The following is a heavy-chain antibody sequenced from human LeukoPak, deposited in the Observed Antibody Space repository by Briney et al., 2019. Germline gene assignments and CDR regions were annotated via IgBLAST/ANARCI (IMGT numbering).Heavy chain of an antibody. CDR1: GFTFSSYG. CDR3: AKDRVVLRFLEWSSFDY. CDR2: IRYDGSNK. V-gene: IGHV3-30*02. J-gene: IGHJ4*02. D-gene: IGHD3-3*01. Sequence: PGGSLRLSCAASGFTFSSYGMHWVRQAPGKGLEWVAFIRYDGSNKYYADSVKGRFTLSRDNSKNTLYLQMNSLRAEDTAVYYCAKDRVVLRFLEWSSFDYWGQGTLVTVSS.